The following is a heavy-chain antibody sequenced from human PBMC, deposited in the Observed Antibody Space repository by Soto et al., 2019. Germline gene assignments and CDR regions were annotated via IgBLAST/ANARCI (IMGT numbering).Heavy chain of an antibody. Sequence: QLQLQESGPGLVKPSETLSLTCTVSGGSISSSSYYWGWIRQPPGKGLEWIGSIYYSGSTYYNPSLKSRVTISVDTSKNQFSLKLSSVTAADTAVYYCASNTIGYCTNGVCPYYYYYYMDVWGKGTTVTVSS. CDR3: ASNTIGYCTNGVCPYYYYYYMDV. CDR1: GGSISSSSYY. CDR2: IYYSGST. J-gene: IGHJ6*03. V-gene: IGHV4-39*01. D-gene: IGHD2-8*01.